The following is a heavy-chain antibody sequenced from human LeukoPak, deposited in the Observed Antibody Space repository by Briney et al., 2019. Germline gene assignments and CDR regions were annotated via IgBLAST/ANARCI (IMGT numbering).Heavy chain of an antibody. CDR2: IYNDGST. Sequence: GGSLRLSCAASGLTVSSSYMSWVRQAPGKGLEWVSIIYNDGSTYYADSMKGRFTISRDNSKNTLYLQVNSLRAEDTAMYYCARNILLAFDIWGQGTMVTVSS. V-gene: IGHV3-53*01. CDR1: GLTVSSSY. CDR3: ARNILLAFDI. J-gene: IGHJ3*02.